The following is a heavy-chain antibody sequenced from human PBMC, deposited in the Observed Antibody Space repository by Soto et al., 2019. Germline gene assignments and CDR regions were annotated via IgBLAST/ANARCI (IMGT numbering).Heavy chain of an antibody. V-gene: IGHV5-51*01. CDR3: ASQRAIAAADDYGMDV. CDR1: GYSFTSYW. J-gene: IGHJ6*02. D-gene: IGHD6-13*01. CDR2: IYPGDSDT. Sequence: PGESLKISCKGSGYSFTSYWIGWVRQMPGKGPEWMGIIYPGDSDTRYSPSFQGQVTISADKSISTAYLQWSSLKASDTAMYYCASQRAIAAADDYGMDVWGQGTTVTVSS.